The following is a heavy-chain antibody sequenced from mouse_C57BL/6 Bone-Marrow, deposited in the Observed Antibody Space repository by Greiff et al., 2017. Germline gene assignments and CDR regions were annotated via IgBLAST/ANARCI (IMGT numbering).Heavy chain of an antibody. CDR1: GYTFTSYW. CDR3: AIEPLWYCDV. Sequence: QVQLKQSGAELAKPGASVKLSCKASGYTFTSYWMHWVKQRPGQGLEWIGYINPSSGYTKYNQKFKDKATLTADKSSSTAYMQLSSLTYEDSAVYYCAIEPLWYCDVWGTGTTVTVSS. J-gene: IGHJ1*03. CDR2: INPSSGYT. V-gene: IGHV1-7*01.